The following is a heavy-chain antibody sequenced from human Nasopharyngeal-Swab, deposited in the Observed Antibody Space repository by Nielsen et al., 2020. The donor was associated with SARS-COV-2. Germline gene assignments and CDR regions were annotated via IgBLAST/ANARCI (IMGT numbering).Heavy chain of an antibody. CDR2: IYPGDSDT. D-gene: IGHD3-10*01. J-gene: IGHJ6*02. CDR1: GYRFSTYW. Sequence: GESLKISCQASGYRFSTYWINWVRQTPGKGLEWMGIIYPGDSDTKYSPSFQGQVSISVDKSINTAYLQWNSLKASDTATYFCAIDYGSGTYGLDVWGQGTRVTVSS. CDR3: AIDYGSGTYGLDV. V-gene: IGHV5-51*01.